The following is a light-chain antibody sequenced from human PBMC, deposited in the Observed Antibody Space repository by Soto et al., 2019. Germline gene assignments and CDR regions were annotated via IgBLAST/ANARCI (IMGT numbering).Light chain of an antibody. J-gene: IGKJ5*01. Sequence: AIRMTQSPSSLSACTGGRFTITGRASQGISSYLAWYQQKPGKAPKLLIYAASTLQSGVPSRFSGSGSGTDFTLTISCLQSEDFATYYCQQYYSYLPISFGQGTRLEIK. CDR3: QQYYSYLPIS. CDR1: QGISSY. V-gene: IGKV1-8*01. CDR2: AAS.